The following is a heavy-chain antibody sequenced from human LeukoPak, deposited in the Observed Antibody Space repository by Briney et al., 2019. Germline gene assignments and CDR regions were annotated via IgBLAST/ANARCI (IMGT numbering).Heavy chain of an antibody. CDR3: ARDIRVVGATLYFDY. CDR2: MHSSGST. D-gene: IGHD1-26*01. J-gene: IGHJ4*02. Sequence: SETLSLTCTVSGGSISNYYWSWIRQPPGKGLEWIGCMHSSGSTTYNLSLKSRVSMSIETSTNQFSLKLSSVTAADTAVYYCARDIRVVGATLYFDYWGQGTLVIGSS. V-gene: IGHV4-59*01. CDR1: GGSISNYY.